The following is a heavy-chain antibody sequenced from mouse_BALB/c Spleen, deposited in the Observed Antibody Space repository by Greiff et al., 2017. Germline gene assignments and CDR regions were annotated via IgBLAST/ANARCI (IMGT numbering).Heavy chain of an antibody. V-gene: IGHV5-15*02. CDR3: ARAREGYYTVAY. CDR1: GFTFSDYG. CDR2: ISNLAYSI. Sequence: VQLKESGGGLVQPGGSRKLSCAASGFTFSDYGMAWVRQAPGKGPEWVAFISNLAYSIYYADTVTGRFTISRENAKNTLYLEMSSLRSEDTAMYTSARAREGYYTVAYWGEGGLVTVSA. D-gene: IGHD2-12*01. J-gene: IGHJ3*01.